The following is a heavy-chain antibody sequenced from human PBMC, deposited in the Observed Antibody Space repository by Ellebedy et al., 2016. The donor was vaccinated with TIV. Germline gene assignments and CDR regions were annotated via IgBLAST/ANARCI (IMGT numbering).Heavy chain of an antibody. D-gene: IGHD6-19*01. CDR1: GYSFRRYY. CDR2: INPSGGTA. J-gene: IGHJ6*02. V-gene: IGHV1-46*01. Sequence: AASVKVSCKASGYSFRRYYIHWVRQAPGQGLEWMGIINPSGGTASYAQKFQGRVTMTRDTFATIVNMGLSSLTSEDTAVYYCARDAVAGMFYSYYYGMDVWGQGTTVIVSS. CDR3: ARDAVAGMFYSYYYGMDV.